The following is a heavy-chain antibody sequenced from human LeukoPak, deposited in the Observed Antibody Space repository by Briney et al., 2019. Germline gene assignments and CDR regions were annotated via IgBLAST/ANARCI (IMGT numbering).Heavy chain of an antibody. CDR3: ARDIAVAGEEFDY. J-gene: IGHJ4*02. CDR2: ISSSSSYI. CDR1: GFTFSSYG. Sequence: PGGSLRLSCAASGFTFSSYGMHWVRQAPGKGLEWVSSISSSSSYIYYADSVKGRFTISRDNAKNSLYLQMNSLRAEDTAVYYCARDIAVAGEEFDYWGQGTLVTVSS. D-gene: IGHD6-19*01. V-gene: IGHV3-21*01.